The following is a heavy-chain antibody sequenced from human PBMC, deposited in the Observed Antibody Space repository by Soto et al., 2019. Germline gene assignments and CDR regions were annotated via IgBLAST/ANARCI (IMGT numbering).Heavy chain of an antibody. J-gene: IGHJ4*02. CDR2: IRSKAYGGTT. V-gene: IGHV3-49*04. Sequence: LRLSCTASGFTFGDYAMSWVRQAPGKGLEWVGFIRSKAYGGTTEYAASVKGRFTISRDDSKSIAYLQMNSLKTENTAVYYCTRDLPYSSGWYRFDYWGQGTLVTVSS. D-gene: IGHD6-19*01. CDR1: GFTFGDYA. CDR3: TRDLPYSSGWYRFDY.